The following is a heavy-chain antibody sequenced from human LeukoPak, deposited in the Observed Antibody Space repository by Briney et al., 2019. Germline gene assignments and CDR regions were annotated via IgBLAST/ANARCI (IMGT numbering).Heavy chain of an antibody. CDR3: ARAPDILTGTDDAFDI. J-gene: IGHJ3*02. V-gene: IGHV3-72*01. CDR1: GFTFSSYN. D-gene: IGHD3-9*01. Sequence: PGGSLRLSCAASGFTFSSYNMNWVRQAPGKGLEWVGRTRNKANSYTTEYAASVKGRFTISRDDSKNSLYLQMNSLKTEDTAVYYCARAPDILTGTDDAFDIWGQGTMVTVSS. CDR2: TRNKANSYTT.